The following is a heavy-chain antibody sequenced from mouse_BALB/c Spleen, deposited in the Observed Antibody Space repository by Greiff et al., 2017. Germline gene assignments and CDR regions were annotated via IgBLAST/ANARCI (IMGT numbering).Heavy chain of an antibody. J-gene: IGHJ2*01. V-gene: IGHV5-6*01. CDR1: GFTFSSYG. CDR3: ARFDSSGYVYFDY. Sequence: EVQRVESGGDLVKPGGSLKLSCAASGFTFSSYGMSWVRQTPDKRLEWVATISSGGSYTYYPDSVKGRFTISRDNAKNTLYLQMSSLKSEDTAMYYCARFDSSGYVYFDYWGQGTTLTVSS. D-gene: IGHD3-2*01. CDR2: ISSGGSYT.